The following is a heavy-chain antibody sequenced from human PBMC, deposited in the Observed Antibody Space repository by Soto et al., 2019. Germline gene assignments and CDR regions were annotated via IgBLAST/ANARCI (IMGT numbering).Heavy chain of an antibody. CDR1: GGSISSYY. D-gene: IGHD3-22*01. Sequence: ADTLSLTCTVSGGSISSYYWSWIRQPAGKGLEWIGRIYTSGSTNYNPSLKSRVTMSVDTSKNQFSLKLSSVTAADTAVYYCARRGYYYDSSGPNPGAFDIWGQGTMVTVSS. V-gene: IGHV4-4*07. CDR3: ARRGYYYDSSGPNPGAFDI. CDR2: IYTSGST. J-gene: IGHJ3*02.